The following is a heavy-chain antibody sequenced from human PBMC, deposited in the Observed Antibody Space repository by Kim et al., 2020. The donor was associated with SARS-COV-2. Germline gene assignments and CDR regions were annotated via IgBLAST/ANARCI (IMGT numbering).Heavy chain of an antibody. Sequence: SETLSLTCTVSGGSISSYYWSWIRQPPGKGLEWIGYIYYSGSTNYNPSLKSRVTISVDTSKNQFSLNLSSVTAADTAVYYCARAPAYYYGSGSYFGHFDYWGQGTLVTVSS. CDR2: IYYSGST. CDR3: ARAPAYYYGSGSYFGHFDY. J-gene: IGHJ4*02. V-gene: IGHV4-59*01. CDR1: GGSISSYY. D-gene: IGHD3-10*01.